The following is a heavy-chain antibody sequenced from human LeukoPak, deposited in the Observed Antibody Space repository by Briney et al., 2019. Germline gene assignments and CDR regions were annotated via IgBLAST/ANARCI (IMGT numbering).Heavy chain of an antibody. CDR1: GGTLDNFA. CDR2: IIPLFGTP. D-gene: IGHD3-10*01. Sequence: SVKVSCKTSGGTLDNFAISWVRQAPGHGLEWVGGIIPLFGTPDYPQKFQARVTVTTDESTGTAYMEMSSLRADDTALYYCARATYNDSKNRPRRLAFDLWGQGTLVTVSS. V-gene: IGHV1-69*05. J-gene: IGHJ5*02. CDR3: ARATYNDSKNRPRRLAFDL.